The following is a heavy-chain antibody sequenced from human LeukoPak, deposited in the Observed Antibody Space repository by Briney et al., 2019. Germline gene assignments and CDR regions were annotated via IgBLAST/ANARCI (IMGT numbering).Heavy chain of an antibody. CDR1: GGSISSYY. Sequence: SETLSLTCPVSGGSISSYYWSWIRQPPGRGREWVGYIYYSGSTNYNPSLKSRVTISVDTSKNQFSLKLSSVTAADPAVYCCARLKFMVTTYYGMDVWGQGTTVTVSS. V-gene: IGHV4-59*08. D-gene: IGHD5-18*01. CDR2: IYYSGST. J-gene: IGHJ6*02. CDR3: ARLKFMVTTYYGMDV.